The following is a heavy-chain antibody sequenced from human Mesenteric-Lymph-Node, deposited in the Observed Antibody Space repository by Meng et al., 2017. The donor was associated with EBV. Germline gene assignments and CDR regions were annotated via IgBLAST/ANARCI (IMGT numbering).Heavy chain of an antibody. D-gene: IGHD1-26*01. CDR3: ARSAGGDYFDY. J-gene: IGHJ4*02. CDR1: GGSIISGGYS. CDR2: IYHSGTT. V-gene: IGHV4-30-2*01. Sequence: HRQLQESGSGLVRPSQTLSLTCAVSGGSIISGGYSWSWIRQAPGKGLEWIGFIYHSGTTYLNPSLRSRVNLSVDTSKNQFSLNLRSVSAADTAIYYCARSAGGDYFDYWGQGTLVTVSS.